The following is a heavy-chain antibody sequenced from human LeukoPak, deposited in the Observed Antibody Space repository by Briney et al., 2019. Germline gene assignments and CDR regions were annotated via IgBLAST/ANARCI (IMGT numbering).Heavy chain of an antibody. CDR1: GFTFSSYS. Sequence: GGSLRLSCAASGFTFSSYSMNWVRQAPGKGLEWVSAISGSGGSTYYADSVKGRFTISRDNSKNTLYLQMNSLRAEDTAVYYCATRGHIVVMAKPVVDPWGQGTLVTVSS. CDR3: ATRGHIVVMAKPVVDP. J-gene: IGHJ5*02. V-gene: IGHV3-23*01. CDR2: ISGSGGST. D-gene: IGHD2-8*01.